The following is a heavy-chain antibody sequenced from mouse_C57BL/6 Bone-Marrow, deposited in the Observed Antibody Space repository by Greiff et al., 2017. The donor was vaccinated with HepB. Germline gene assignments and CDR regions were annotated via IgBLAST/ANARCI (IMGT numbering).Heavy chain of an antibody. CDR2: ISAGGSYT. D-gene: IGHD2-3*01. CDR3: AREDGYFYWYFDV. J-gene: IGHJ1*03. V-gene: IGHV5-4*01. Sequence: DVMLVESGGGLVKPGGSLKLSCAASGFTFSSYAMSWVRQTPEKRLEWVATISAGGSYTYYPDNVKGRFTISRDNAKNNLYLQMSHLKSEDTAMYYCAREDGYFYWYFDVWGTGTTVTVSA. CDR1: GFTFSSYA.